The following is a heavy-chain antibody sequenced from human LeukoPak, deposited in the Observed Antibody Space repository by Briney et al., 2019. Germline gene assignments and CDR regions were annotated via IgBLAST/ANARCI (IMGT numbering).Heavy chain of an antibody. CDR3: ARDSSGDPAAYYFDY. V-gene: IGHV3-53*01. J-gene: IGHJ4*02. CDR2: IYSGGST. D-gene: IGHD3-22*01. Sequence: GGSLRLSCAVSGFTVSSNYMSWVRQAPGKGLEWVSIIYSGGSTDYADSVKGRFTISRDNSKNTLYFQMNSLRAEDTAVYYCARDSSGDPAAYYFDYWGQGTLVTVSS. CDR1: GFTVSSNY.